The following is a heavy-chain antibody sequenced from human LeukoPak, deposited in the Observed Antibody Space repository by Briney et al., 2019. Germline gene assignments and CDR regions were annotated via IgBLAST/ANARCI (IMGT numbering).Heavy chain of an antibody. CDR2: INPDNGGT. CDR3: ARDPSNSGYDYLYYFDY. CDR1: GYTFTGYY. V-gene: IGHV1-2*02. D-gene: IGHD5-12*01. Sequence: ASVNVSCKASGYTFTGYYMHWVRQAPGPGLEWMGWINPDNGGTNYAQKFQGRVTMTRDMSISTAYMELSRLRSDDTAVYYCARDPSNSGYDYLYYFDYWGQGTLVTVSS. J-gene: IGHJ4*02.